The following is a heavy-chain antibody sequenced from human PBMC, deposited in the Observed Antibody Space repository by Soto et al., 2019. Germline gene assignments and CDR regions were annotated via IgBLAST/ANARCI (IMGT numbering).Heavy chain of an antibody. J-gene: IGHJ4*02. CDR3: ARFASNWNLGLIIDY. CDR2: IYYSGST. D-gene: IGHD1-20*01. V-gene: IGHV4-59*01. CDR1: GGSISSYY. Sequence: SETLSLTCTVSGGSISSYYWSWIRQPPGKGLEWIGYIYYSGSTNYNPSLKSRVTISVDTSKNQFSLKLSSVTAADTAVYYCARFASNWNLGLIIDYWGQGTLVTVSS.